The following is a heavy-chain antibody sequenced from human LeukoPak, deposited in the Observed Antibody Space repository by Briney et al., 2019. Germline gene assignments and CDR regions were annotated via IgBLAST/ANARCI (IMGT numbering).Heavy chain of an antibody. Sequence: PGRSLRLSCAASGFTFDDYAMHWVRQAPGKGLEWVSGISWNSGTIGYADSVKGRFTISRHNAKNSLYLQMNSLRAEDMALYYCAKGYCDFWSDWDYMDVWGKGTTVTVS. CDR3: AKGYCDFWSDWDYMDV. CDR2: ISWNSGTI. V-gene: IGHV3-9*03. D-gene: IGHD3-3*01. J-gene: IGHJ6*03. CDR1: GFTFDDYA.